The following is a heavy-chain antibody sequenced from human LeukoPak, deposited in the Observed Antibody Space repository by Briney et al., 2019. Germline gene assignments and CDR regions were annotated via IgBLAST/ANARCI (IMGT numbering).Heavy chain of an antibody. CDR1: GGSISSYY. D-gene: IGHD6-13*01. Sequence: SETLSLTCTVSGGSISSYYWSWVRQPPGKGLEWIGYIYYSGSTNYNPSLKSRVTISVDTSKSQFSLKLSSVTAADTAVYYCARGDSSSWYLGAFDIWGQGTMVTVSS. CDR2: IYYSGST. J-gene: IGHJ3*02. V-gene: IGHV4-59*01. CDR3: ARGDSSSWYLGAFDI.